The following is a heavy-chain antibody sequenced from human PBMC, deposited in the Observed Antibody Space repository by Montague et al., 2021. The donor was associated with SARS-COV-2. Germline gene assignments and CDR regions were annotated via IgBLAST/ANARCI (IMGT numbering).Heavy chain of an antibody. CDR2: IDWGDDK. CDR1: GFSLSTSGMC. Sequence: PALVKPTQTLTLTCTFSGFSLSTSGMCVSWIRQPPGKALEWLALIDWGDDKYYCTSLKTRLTISKDTSKNQVVLTMTNMDPVDTATYYCARTYYDILPNLYYFDYWGQGTLVTVTS. D-gene: IGHD3-9*01. J-gene: IGHJ4*02. V-gene: IGHV2-70*01. CDR3: ARTYYDILPNLYYFDY.